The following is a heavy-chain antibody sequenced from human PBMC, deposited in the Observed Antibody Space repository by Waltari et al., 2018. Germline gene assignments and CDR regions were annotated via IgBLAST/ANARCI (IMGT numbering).Heavy chain of an antibody. V-gene: IGHV4-39*07. CDR3: ARRGFDYGDYFPFDY. D-gene: IGHD4-17*01. J-gene: IGHJ4*02. CDR1: GGSISSSSYY. CDR2: IYYSGST. Sequence: QLQLQESGPGLVKPSETLSLTCTVSGGSISSSSYYWGWIRQPPGKGLEWIGSIYYSGSTSYNPSRRSRVTISVDTAKNQFSLKRSSVTAADTAVYYCARRGFDYGDYFPFDYWGQGTLVTVSS.